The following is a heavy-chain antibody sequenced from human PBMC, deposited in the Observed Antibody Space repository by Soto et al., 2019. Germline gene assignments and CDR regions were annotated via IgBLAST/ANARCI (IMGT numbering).Heavy chain of an antibody. D-gene: IGHD3-16*02. CDR3: ARPIQNIWGSYPDDAFDI. CDR1: GFTFSSYG. V-gene: IGHV3-33*01. CDR2: IWYDGSNK. J-gene: IGHJ3*02. Sequence: GGSLRLSCAASGFTFSSYGMHWVRQAPGKGLEWVAVIWYDGSNKYYADSVKGRFTISRDNSKNTLYLQMNCLRAEDTAVYYCARPIQNIWGSYPDDAFDIWGQGTMVTVSS.